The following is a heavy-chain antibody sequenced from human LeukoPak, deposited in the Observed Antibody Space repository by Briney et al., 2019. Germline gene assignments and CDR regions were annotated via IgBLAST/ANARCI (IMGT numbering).Heavy chain of an antibody. V-gene: IGHV3-21*01. CDR1: GFTFSSYS. CDR3: ARDSSEGTDY. CDR2: ISSSSSYI. D-gene: IGHD6-25*01. J-gene: IGHJ4*02. Sequence: PGGSLRLSCAASGFTFSSYSTSWVRQAPGKGLEWVSSISSSSSYIYYADSVKGRFTISRDNAKNSLYLQMNSLRAEDTAVYYCARDSSEGTDYWGQGTLVTVSS.